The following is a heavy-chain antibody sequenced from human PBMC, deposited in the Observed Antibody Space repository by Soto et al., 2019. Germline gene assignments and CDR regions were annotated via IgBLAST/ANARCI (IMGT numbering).Heavy chain of an antibody. CDR2: ISGLSDST. CDR3: AKGSGNSGILDY. Sequence: PGGSLRLSCAASGFTFSSYAMSWVRQAPGKGLEWVSAISGLSDSTYYADSVKGRFTISISRDNSKNTLYLQMNSLRAEDTAVYYCAKGSGNSGILDYWGQGTLVTVSS. V-gene: IGHV3-23*01. CDR1: GFTFSSYA. J-gene: IGHJ4*02. D-gene: IGHD2-21*02.